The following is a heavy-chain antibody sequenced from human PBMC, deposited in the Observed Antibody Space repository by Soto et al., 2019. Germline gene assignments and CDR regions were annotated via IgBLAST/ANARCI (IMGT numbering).Heavy chain of an antibody. D-gene: IGHD6-19*01. J-gene: IGHJ4*02. CDR2: INPNSGGT. CDR3: ARDLGYSSGWSDY. CDR1: GYTFTGYY. Sequence: ASVKVSCKASGYTFTGYYMHWVRQAPRQGLEWMGWINPNSGGTNYAQKFQGRVTMTRDTSISTAYMELSRLRSDDTAVYYCARDLGYSSGWSDYWGQGTLVTVSS. V-gene: IGHV1-2*02.